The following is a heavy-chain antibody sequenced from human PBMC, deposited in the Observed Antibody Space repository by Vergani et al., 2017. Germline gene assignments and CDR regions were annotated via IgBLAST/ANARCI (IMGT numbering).Heavy chain of an antibody. Sequence: QVQLVESGGGVVQPGTSLTLSCEASGFKFSQFGMHWVRQGPGKGLEWVAFISYDGSKTQYSDSEKGRVTITRDNSKNTVGLEMSSLGVDDTATYYCARDVWDCSGISXFLRAGEFYYMDVWGQGTTVTVSS. J-gene: IGHJ6*03. CDR3: ARDVWDCSGISXFLRAGEFYYMDV. V-gene: IGHV3-33*05. CDR1: GFKFSQFG. D-gene: IGHD3-16*01. CDR2: ISYDGSKT.